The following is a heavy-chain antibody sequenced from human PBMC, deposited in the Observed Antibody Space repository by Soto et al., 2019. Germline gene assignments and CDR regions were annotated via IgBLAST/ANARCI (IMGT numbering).Heavy chain of an antibody. D-gene: IGHD6-19*01. V-gene: IGHV4-39*01. Sequence: QTLSLTCSVSGGSINSSSYFWGWVRQPRGKGLEWIGSIYYSGSTYYNPSLRSRVTISVDTSKNQFSLKLSSVTAADTAVFYCARHYSSGSRNWFDPWGQGTLVTVSS. CDR1: GGSINSSSYF. CDR3: ARHYSSGSRNWFDP. CDR2: IYYSGST. J-gene: IGHJ5*02.